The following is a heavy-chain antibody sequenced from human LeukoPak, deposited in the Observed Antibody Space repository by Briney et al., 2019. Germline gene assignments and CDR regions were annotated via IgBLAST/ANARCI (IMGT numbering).Heavy chain of an antibody. CDR1: GFTFSSYT. CDR3: GGSYPSYYYGMDV. V-gene: IGHV3-48*04. J-gene: IGHJ6*02. CDR2: IGSGSSTT. D-gene: IGHD1-26*01. Sequence: GGSLRLSCAASGFTFSSYTMNWVRQAPGKGLEWVSYIGSGSSTTFYADSMKGRFTISRDNAKNSLYLQMNSLRVEDTAVYYCGGSYPSYYYGMDVWGQGTLVTVSS.